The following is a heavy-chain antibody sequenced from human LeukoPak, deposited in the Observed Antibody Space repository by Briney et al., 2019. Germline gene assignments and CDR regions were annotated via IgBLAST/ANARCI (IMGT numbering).Heavy chain of an antibody. J-gene: IGHJ4*02. CDR3: ARVLRPMASQYYFDY. V-gene: IGHV4-59*01. D-gene: IGHD3-10*01. CDR1: GASINTYY. CDR2: IYYSGTT. Sequence: SETLSLTCTVSGASINTYYWSWIRQPPGKGLEWIGYIYYSGTTSYNPSLKTRVTISIDTSKNQFPLKLSSVTAADTAVYYCARVLRPMASQYYFDYWGQGTLVTVSS.